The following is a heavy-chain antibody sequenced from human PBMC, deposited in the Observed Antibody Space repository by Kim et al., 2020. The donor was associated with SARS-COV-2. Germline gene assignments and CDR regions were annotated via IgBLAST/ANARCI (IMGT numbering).Heavy chain of an antibody. V-gene: IGHV4-30-2*05. D-gene: IGHD6-6*01. CDR3: ARDARLYYYYGMDV. J-gene: IGHJ6*02. Sequence: KPSLKSRVTISVDTSKNQFSLKLSSVTAADTAVYYCARDARLYYYYGMDVWGQGTTVTVSS.